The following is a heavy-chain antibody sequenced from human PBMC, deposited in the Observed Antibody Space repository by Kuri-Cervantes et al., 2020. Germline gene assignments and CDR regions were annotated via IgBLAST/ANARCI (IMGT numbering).Heavy chain of an antibody. Sequence: SVKVSCKASGFTFTSSAVQWVRQARGQRLEWIGWIVVGSGNTNYAQKFQERVTITRDMSTSTAYMELSSLRAEDTAVYYCAREIPFIVGPYAFDIWGQGTLVTVSS. J-gene: IGHJ3*02. CDR1: GFTFTSSA. CDR2: IVVGSGNT. V-gene: IGHV1-58*01. D-gene: IGHD1-26*01. CDR3: AREIPFIVGPYAFDI.